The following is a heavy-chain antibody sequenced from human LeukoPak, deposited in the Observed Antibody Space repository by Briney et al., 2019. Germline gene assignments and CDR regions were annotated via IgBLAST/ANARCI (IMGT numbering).Heavy chain of an antibody. CDR2: LIPIFGTA. Sequence: ASVKVSFKASVGTFHSYAIIWVRQAPGQGFEWMWGLIPIFGTANYAQKFQGRVTITADESTSTAYMELSSLRSEDTAVYYCARDRDSSGYYYQNWFDPWGQGTLVTVSS. CDR3: ARDRDSSGYYYQNWFDP. V-gene: IGHV1-69*01. J-gene: IGHJ5*02. D-gene: IGHD3-22*01. CDR1: VGTFHSYA.